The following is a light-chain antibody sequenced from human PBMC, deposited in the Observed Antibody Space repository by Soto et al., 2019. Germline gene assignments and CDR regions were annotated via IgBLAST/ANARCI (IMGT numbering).Light chain of an antibody. V-gene: IGKV3-15*01. CDR1: QSVSSN. Sequence: EIVMTQSPATLSVSPGERATLSCRVSQSVSSNLAWYQQKPGQAPRLLIYGASTRATGIPARFSGSGSGTEFTLTISSLQSEDFAVYYCQQYNTWPLITFGPGTRLEIK. CDR3: QQYNTWPLIT. CDR2: GAS. J-gene: IGKJ5*01.